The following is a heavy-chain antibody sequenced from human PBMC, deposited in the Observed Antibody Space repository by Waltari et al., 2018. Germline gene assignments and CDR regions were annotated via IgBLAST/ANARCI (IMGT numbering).Heavy chain of an antibody. CDR2: IYHSGST. D-gene: IGHD3-3*01. V-gene: IGHV4-38-2*01. CDR3: ARVRDWSIYDFWSGYHDAFDI. Sequence: QVQLQESGPGLVKPSQNLSLTCAVSGYSISRGYYWGWIRQTPGKGLGWIGSIYHSGSTYYNLSLKSRVTISVDTSKNQFSLKLSSVTAADTAVYYCARVRDWSIYDFWSGYHDAFDIWGQGTMVTVSS. CDR1: GYSISRGYY. J-gene: IGHJ3*02.